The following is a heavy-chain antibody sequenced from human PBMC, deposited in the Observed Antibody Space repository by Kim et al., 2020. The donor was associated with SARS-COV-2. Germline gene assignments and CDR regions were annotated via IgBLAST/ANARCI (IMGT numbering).Heavy chain of an antibody. V-gene: IGHV1-2*06. D-gene: IGHD4-17*01. CDR2: INTNSGGT. Sequence: ASVKVSCKASGYTFSAYYMHWVRQAPGQGLEWMGRINTNSGGTNYAQSFQGRVTMTRDTSMTTAYMELSRLTSDDTAVYYCAVNPTPVVNGFGFLGQGTLVTSSS. CDR1: GYTFSAYY. CDR3: AVNPTPVVNGFGF. J-gene: IGHJ4*02.